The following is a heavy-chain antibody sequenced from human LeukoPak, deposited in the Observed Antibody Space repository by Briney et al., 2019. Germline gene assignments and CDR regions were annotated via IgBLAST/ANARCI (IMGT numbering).Heavy chain of an antibody. CDR1: GGSISSYY. V-gene: IGHV4-59*01. D-gene: IGHD3-22*01. J-gene: IGHJ4*02. Sequence: SETLSLTCTVSGGSISSYYWSRIRQPPGKGLEWIGYIYYSGSTNYNPSLKSRVTISVDTSKNQFSLKLSSVTAADTAVYYCARGIYDSSGYYSHWGQGTLVTVSS. CDR2: IYYSGST. CDR3: ARGIYDSSGYYSH.